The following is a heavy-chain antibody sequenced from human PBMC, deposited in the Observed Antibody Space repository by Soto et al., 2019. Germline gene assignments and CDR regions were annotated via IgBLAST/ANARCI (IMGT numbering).Heavy chain of an antibody. J-gene: IGHJ5*02. CDR1: GYSFTSYW. CDR2: IYPGDSDT. D-gene: IGHD4-4*01. V-gene: IGHV5-51*01. CDR3: ARSPGHYSNYHWFDP. Sequence: AGESPKISCKGSGYSFTSYWIGWVRQMTGKGLEWMGIIYPGDSDTRYSPSFQGQVTISADKSISTAYLQWSSLKASDTAMYYCARSPGHYSNYHWFDPWGQGTLVTVSS.